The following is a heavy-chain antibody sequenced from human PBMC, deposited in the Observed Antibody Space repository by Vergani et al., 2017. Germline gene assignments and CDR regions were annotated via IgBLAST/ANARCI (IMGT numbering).Heavy chain of an antibody. D-gene: IGHD3-3*01. CDR1: GYNFTGYY. CDR3: ARDQSAMSDYDFWSGYSYYYYGMDV. Sequence: QVQLVQSGAEVKKPGASVKVSCKASGYNFTGYYMHWVRQAPGQGLEWMGWINPNSGGTNYAQKFQGWVTMTRDTSISTADMELSRLRSDDTAVYYCARDQSAMSDYDFWSGYSYYYYGMDVWGQGTTVTVYS. CDR2: INPNSGGT. J-gene: IGHJ6*02. V-gene: IGHV1-2*04.